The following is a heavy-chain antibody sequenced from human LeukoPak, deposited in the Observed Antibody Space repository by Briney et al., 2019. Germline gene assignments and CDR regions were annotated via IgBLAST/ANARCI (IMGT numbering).Heavy chain of an antibody. CDR2: INPSGSST. V-gene: IGHV1-46*01. D-gene: IGHD1-26*01. J-gene: IGHJ5*02. Sequence: ASVKVSCKASGYTFTSYYMHWVRHAPGQGLEWMGLINPSGSSTNYAQKFQGRLSLTRDMSTSTDYMELSSLRSEDTAVYYCARDNSVGDTAWWFDPWGQGTLVTVSS. CDR3: ARDNSVGDTAWWFDP. CDR1: GYTFTSYY.